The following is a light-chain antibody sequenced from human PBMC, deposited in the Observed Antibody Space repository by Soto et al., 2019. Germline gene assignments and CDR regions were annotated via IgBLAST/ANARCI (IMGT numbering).Light chain of an antibody. CDR1: QSVRSN. J-gene: IGKJ5*01. CDR3: QQRSNWGIT. Sequence: EIVMTQSPATLSASPGERVTLSCRASQSVRSNLAWSQQKSGQAPSLLIYGASTRAAGVPDRFSGSGSGTDFTLTISSLEPEDFAVYYCQQRSNWGITFGQGTRLEIK. V-gene: IGKV3-15*01. CDR2: GAS.